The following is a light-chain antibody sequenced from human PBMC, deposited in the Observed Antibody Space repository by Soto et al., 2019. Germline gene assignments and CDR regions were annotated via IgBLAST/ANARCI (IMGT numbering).Light chain of an antibody. Sequence: QSVLTQPASVSGSPGQSITISCTGTSSDVGGYNYVSWYQQHPGRAPRLLIHGVTTRPSGISDRFSASKSGLTASLTISGLQPEDEADYYCSSFTSNRIYVFGPGTKVTV. J-gene: IGLJ1*01. CDR2: GVT. CDR1: SSDVGGYNY. CDR3: SSFTSNRIYV. V-gene: IGLV2-14*03.